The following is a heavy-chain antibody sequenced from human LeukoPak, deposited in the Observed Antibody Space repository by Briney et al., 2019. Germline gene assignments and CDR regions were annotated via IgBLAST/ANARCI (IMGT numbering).Heavy chain of an antibody. J-gene: IGHJ3*02. CDR2: IYYSGST. CDR1: GGSISSYY. D-gene: IGHD5-18*01. CDR3: ARDLGVMVRAFDI. V-gene: IGHV4-59*13. Sequence: KPSETLSLTCTVSGGSISSYYWSWIRQPPGKRLEWTGYIYYSGSTSYNPSLKSRVTISVDTSKNQISLKLSSVTAADTAVYYCARDLGVMVRAFDIWGQGTMVTVSS.